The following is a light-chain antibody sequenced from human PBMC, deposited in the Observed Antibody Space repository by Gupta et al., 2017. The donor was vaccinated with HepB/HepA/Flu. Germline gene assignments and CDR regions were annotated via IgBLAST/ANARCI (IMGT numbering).Light chain of an antibody. CDR3: CAYAGSFTHV. CDR2: EVN. J-gene: IGLJ1*01. Sequence: QAALTQPASVSGSPGQSITFSCTATSSGVGGYNLVSWFQQYPGKAPKLMIYEVNKRPSGVSNRFSGSKSGNTASLTISGLQAEDEADYYCCAYAGSFTHVFGTGTKVIVL. V-gene: IGLV2-23*02. CDR1: SSGVGGYNL.